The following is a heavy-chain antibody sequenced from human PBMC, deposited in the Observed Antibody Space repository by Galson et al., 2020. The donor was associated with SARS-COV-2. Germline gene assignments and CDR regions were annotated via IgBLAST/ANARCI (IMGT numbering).Heavy chain of an antibody. V-gene: IGHV4-61*02. J-gene: IGHJ6*02. Sequence: SETLSLTCTVSGGSIRSDNYYWTWIRQPAGQGLEWIGRIYGSGTTDYNPSLNSRLTLLVDTSKNQVSLKLTSVTASDSAVYFCARNRAAWNYEVSYYYSVALDVWGQGTTGTVSS. CDR1: GGSIRSDNYY. CDR2: IYGSGTT. D-gene: IGHD1-7*01. CDR3: ARNRAAWNYEVSYYYSVALDV.